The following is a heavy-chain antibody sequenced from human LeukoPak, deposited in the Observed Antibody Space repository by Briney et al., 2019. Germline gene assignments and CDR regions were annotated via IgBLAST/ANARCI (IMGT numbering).Heavy chain of an antibody. CDR3: ARVKVVAANVGPGFYYYMDV. CDR2: VYHSGST. J-gene: IGHJ6*03. D-gene: IGHD2-15*01. Sequence: PSETLSLTCAVSGGSISSSSYYWGWIRQPPGKGLEWIASVYHSGSTYYSPSLKSRVTISVDTSKNQFSLKLSSVTAADTAVYYCARVKVVAANVGPGFYYYMDVWGKGTTVTISS. V-gene: IGHV4-39*07. CDR1: GGSISSSSYY.